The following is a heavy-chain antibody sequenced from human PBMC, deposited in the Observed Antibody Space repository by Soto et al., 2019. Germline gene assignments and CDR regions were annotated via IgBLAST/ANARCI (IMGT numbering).Heavy chain of an antibody. J-gene: IGHJ4*02. V-gene: IGHV1-8*01. CDR2: MNPNSGNT. CDR1: GYTFTSYD. CDR3: ARGSEAYSSGWLAFDY. Sequence: QVQLVQSGAEVKKPGASVKVSCKASGYTFTSYDINWVRQATGQGLEWMGWMNPNSGNTGYAQKFQGRVTMTRNTSISTAYMELRSLRSEDTAVYYCARGSEAYSSGWLAFDYWGQGTLVTVSS. D-gene: IGHD6-19*01.